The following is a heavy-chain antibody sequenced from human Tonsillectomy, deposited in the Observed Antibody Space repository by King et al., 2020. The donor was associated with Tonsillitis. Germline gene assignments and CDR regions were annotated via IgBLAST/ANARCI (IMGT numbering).Heavy chain of an antibody. Sequence: VQLVESGAEVTKPGASVKVSCKASGYTFTSYYMHWVRQAPGQGLEWMGIINPSGGSTIYAQKFQGRVTVTRDTSTSTVSMELSSLRSEDTAVYYCARVGVYSDAFDLWGQGTMVTVSS. J-gene: IGHJ3*01. V-gene: IGHV1-46*01. CDR2: INPSGGST. D-gene: IGHD3-16*01. CDR3: ARVGVYSDAFDL. CDR1: GYTFTSYY.